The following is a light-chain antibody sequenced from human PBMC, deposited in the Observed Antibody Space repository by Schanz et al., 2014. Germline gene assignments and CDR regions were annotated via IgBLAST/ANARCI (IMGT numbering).Light chain of an antibody. CDR3: QQYGSSPYT. J-gene: IGKJ2*01. CDR2: GAS. V-gene: IGKV3-20*01. CDR1: QNVNKYH. Sequence: EIVLTQSPGTLSLSPGERATLSCRASQNVNKYHLAWYQQKPGQAPRLLIYGASIRATGIPDRFVGSGSGXDFTLTISRLEPEDFAVYYCQQYGSSPYTFGQGTKLEIK.